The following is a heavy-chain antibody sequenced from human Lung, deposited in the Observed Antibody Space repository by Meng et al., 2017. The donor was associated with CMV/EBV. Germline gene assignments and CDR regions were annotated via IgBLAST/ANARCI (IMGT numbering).Heavy chain of an antibody. CDR2: IYPGDSDT. Sequence: GEXXKISCKGSGYSFTTHWIGWVRQMPGKGLEWMGVIYPGDSDTTYSPSFQGRVTISADKSITTAYLQLRSLKASDTAVYYCARQDSYTNYYFDLWGRGT. CDR3: ARQDSYTNYYFDL. D-gene: IGHD4-11*01. CDR1: GYSFTTHW. V-gene: IGHV5-51*01. J-gene: IGHJ4*02.